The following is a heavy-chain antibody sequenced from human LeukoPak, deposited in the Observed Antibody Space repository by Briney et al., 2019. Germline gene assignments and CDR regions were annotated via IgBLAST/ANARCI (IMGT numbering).Heavy chain of an antibody. V-gene: IGHV1-2*06. D-gene: IGHD4-17*01. Sequence: ASVKVSCKASGYTFTGYYMHWVRQAPGQGLEWMGRINPNSGGTNYAQKFQGRVTMTRDTSISTAYMELSRLRSDDTAVYYCARSIIDYRDYSFDYWGQGTLVTVSS. J-gene: IGHJ4*02. CDR2: INPNSGGT. CDR1: GYTFTGYY. CDR3: ARSIIDYRDYSFDY.